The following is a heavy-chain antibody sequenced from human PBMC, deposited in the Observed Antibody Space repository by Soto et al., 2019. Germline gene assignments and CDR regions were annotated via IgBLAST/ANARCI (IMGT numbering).Heavy chain of an antibody. J-gene: IGHJ4*02. CDR2: IHSSRSA. Sequence: SETLSLTCTVSGGYIRSSFYFWSWIRQPPGRGLEWIGSIHSSRSAYDNPSLQSRVTISVDTSRNQFSLKLSSVTAADTAVYYCVRLACRKCDSSPSQYWGQGFPVTVSS. V-gene: IGHV4-39*01. CDR1: GGYIRSSFYF. D-gene: IGHD2-21*02. CDR3: VRLACRKCDSSPSQY.